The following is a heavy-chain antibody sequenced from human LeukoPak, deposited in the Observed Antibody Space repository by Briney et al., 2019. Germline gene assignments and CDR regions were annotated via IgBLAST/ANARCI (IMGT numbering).Heavy chain of an antibody. Sequence: SETLSLTCTVSGGSITTNSYFWGWIPQPPGKGLEWIVSISYSGVTHYNPSLKSRVTISVNTSKNQFSLKVSSVTAADTAIYYCAGLLITASGGPNRMDVWGQGATVTVSS. V-gene: IGHV4-39*01. J-gene: IGHJ6*02. CDR1: GGSITTNSYF. CDR2: ISYSGVT. D-gene: IGHD3-16*01. CDR3: AGLLITASGGPNRMDV.